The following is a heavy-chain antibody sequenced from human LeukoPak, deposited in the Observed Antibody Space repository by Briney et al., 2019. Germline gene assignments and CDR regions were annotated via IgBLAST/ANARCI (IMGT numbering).Heavy chain of an antibody. D-gene: IGHD3-22*01. CDR1: GGSISSYY. CDR2: IYNSGST. V-gene: IGHV4-4*07. J-gene: IGHJ5*02. Sequence: SETLSLTCTVSGGSISSYYWSWIRQPAGKGLEWIGRIYNSGSTNYNPSLKSRVTMSVDTSKNQFSLKLSSVTAADTAVYYCARELRDSSGYYFHRYNWFDPWGQGTLVTVSS. CDR3: ARELRDSSGYYFHRYNWFDP.